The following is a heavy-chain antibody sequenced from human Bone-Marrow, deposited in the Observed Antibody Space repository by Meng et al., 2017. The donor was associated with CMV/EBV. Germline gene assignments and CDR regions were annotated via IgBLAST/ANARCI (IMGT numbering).Heavy chain of an antibody. CDR1: GYSFTGYY. D-gene: IGHD1-20*01. J-gene: IGHJ6*01. CDR2: VNPNSGGT. V-gene: IGHV1-2*02. CDR3: ATFYNWNYHHGMDG. Sequence: ASVKVSCKASGYSFTGYYMHWVRQAPGQGLEWMGWVNPNSGGTNYAQKFQGRVTMTRDTSISTAYVELSRLRSDDTAVYYCATFYNWNYHHGMDGWGQGNTVSVYS.